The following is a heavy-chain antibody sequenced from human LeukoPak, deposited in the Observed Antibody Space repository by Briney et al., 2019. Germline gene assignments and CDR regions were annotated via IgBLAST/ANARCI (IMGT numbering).Heavy chain of an antibody. J-gene: IGHJ4*02. CDR2: IYYSGST. CDR3: ARSPRDIVVVPAARWFFDY. V-gene: IGHV4-31*03. D-gene: IGHD2-2*01. Sequence: SETLSLTCTVSGGSISSGGYYWSWIRQHPGKGLGWIGYIYYSGSTYYNPSLKSRVTISVDTSKNQFSLKLSSVTAADTAVYYCARSPRDIVVVPAARWFFDYWGQGTLVTVSS. CDR1: GGSISSGGYY.